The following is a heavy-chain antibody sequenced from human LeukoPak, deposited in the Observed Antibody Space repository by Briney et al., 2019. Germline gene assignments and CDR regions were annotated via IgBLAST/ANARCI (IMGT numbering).Heavy chain of an antibody. D-gene: IGHD3-9*01. CDR1: GFTFSSYE. CDR2: ISGSGGST. Sequence: PGGSLRLSCAASGFTFSSYEIHWVRQAPGKGLEWVSGISGSGGSTYYADSVKGRFTISRDNSKNTLYLQMNSLRAEDTAIYYCAKCILTGYYKGYMDVWGKGTTVTISS. J-gene: IGHJ6*03. V-gene: IGHV3-23*01. CDR3: AKCILTGYYKGYMDV.